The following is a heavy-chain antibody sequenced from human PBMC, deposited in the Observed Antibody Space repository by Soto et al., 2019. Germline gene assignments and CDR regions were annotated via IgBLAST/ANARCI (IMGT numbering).Heavy chain of an antibody. V-gene: IGHV1-3*01. CDR3: ARDLSYDVTGYYYSYYYYYYGMDV. CDR2: IDPGKDNT. Sequence: GASVKVSCKASGYNFTKYPMHWVRQAPGQGLEWLGWIDPGKDNTKYSQKFQGRVTITRDTFATTAYMELSSLRSEDTAVYFCARDLSYDVTGYYYSYYYYYYGMDVWGQGTTVTVSS. CDR1: GYNFTKYP. J-gene: IGHJ6*02. D-gene: IGHD3-22*01.